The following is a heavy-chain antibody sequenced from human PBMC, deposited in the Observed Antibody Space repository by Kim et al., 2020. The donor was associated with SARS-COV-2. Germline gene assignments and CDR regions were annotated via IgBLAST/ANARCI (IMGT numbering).Heavy chain of an antibody. CDR1: GYSFTSYW. CDR3: ARPTGGYYDSSDAFDI. D-gene: IGHD3-22*01. V-gene: IGHV5-51*01. J-gene: IGHJ3*02. Sequence: GESLKISCKGSGYSFTSYWIGWVRQMPGKGLEWMGIIYPGDSDTRYSPSFQGQVTISADKSISTAYLQWSSLKASDTAMYYCARPTGGYYDSSDAFDIWGQGTMVTVSS. CDR2: IYPGDSDT.